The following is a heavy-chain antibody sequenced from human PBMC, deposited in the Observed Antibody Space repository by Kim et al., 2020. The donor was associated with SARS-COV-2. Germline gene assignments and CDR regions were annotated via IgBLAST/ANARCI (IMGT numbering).Heavy chain of an antibody. V-gene: IGHV1-18*04. CDR1: GYIFINYG. J-gene: IGHJ6*02. Sequence: ASVKVSCKASGYIFINYGFSWVRQAPGQGLEWMGWINTYNNKTKYAQRVEGRVTVTTDTSTSTAYMELRSLRFDDTAVYYCARVETGLYYRGIRYNMDVWGQGTTVTVSS. CDR3: ARVETGLYYRGIRYNMDV. CDR2: INTYNNKT. D-gene: IGHD3-10*01.